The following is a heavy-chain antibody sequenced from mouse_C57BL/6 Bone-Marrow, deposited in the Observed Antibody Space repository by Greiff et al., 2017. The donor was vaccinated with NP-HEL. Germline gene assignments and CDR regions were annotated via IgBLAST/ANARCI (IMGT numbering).Heavy chain of an antibody. V-gene: IGHV5-6*01. CDR1: GFTFSSYG. CDR2: ISSGGSYT. J-gene: IGHJ2*01. CDR3: ARHEDPYYFDY. Sequence: EVKLMESGGDLVKPGGSLKLSCAASGFTFSSYGMSWVRQTPDKRLEWVATISSGGSYTYYPDSVKGRFTISRDNAKNTLYLQMSSLKSEDTAMYYCARHEDPYYFDYWGQGTTLTVSS.